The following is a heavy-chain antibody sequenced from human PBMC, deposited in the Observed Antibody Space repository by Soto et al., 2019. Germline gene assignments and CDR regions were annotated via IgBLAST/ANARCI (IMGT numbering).Heavy chain of an antibody. CDR1: GITFGSRA. CDR3: ARGSKESYPGSRIFDF. Sequence: EVQLLESGGDLIQPGGSLRLSCVDSGITFGSRAMSCVRQAPGEGLEWVSTITDTGGDAKYADSVRGRFTISRDNSKKTLYLQMSSLRADDSAVYYCARGSKESYPGSRIFDFWGRGTLVTVSS. V-gene: IGHV3-23*01. CDR2: ITDTGGDA. J-gene: IGHJ4*02. D-gene: IGHD3-10*01.